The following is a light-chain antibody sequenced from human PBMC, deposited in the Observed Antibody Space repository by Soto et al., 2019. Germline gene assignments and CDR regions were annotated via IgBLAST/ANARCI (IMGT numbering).Light chain of an antibody. J-gene: IGKJ1*01. CDR2: DAS. CDR1: QSLSTY. CDR3: QHRSDRPPTWT. V-gene: IGKV3-11*01. Sequence: EIVLTQSPATLSLSPGEGATLSCRASQSLSTYLAWYQQKPGQAPRLLIYDASNRASGIPARFSGSGSGTDFTLTISSLEPEDVAGYYCQHRSDRPPTWTFGQGTKVEIK.